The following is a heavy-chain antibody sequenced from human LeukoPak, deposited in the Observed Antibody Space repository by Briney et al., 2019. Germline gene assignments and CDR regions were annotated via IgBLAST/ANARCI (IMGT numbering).Heavy chain of an antibody. D-gene: IGHD3-22*01. CDR2: MNPNSGNT. J-gene: IGHJ3*02. CDR1: GYTFTSYG. CDR3: ARPYDSSGYYYSDAFDI. V-gene: IGHV1-8*01. Sequence: ASVKVSCKASGYTFTSYGINGVRQATGQGLEWMGWMNPNSGNTGYAQKFQGRVTMTRNTSISTAYMELSSLRSEDTAVYYCARPYDSSGYYYSDAFDIWGQGTMVTVSS.